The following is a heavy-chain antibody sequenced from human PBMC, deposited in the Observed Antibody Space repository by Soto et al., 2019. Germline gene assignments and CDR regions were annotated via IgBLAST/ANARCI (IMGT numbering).Heavy chain of an antibody. V-gene: IGHV1-24*01. D-gene: IGHD3-3*01. J-gene: IGHJ3*02. CDR1: GYTVTSYG. Sequence: ASVKVSCKASGYTVTSYGISWVRQAPGKGLEWMGGFDPEDGETIYAQKFQGRVTMTEDTSTDTAYMELSSLRSEDTAVYYCATSVEWSDAFDIWGQGTMVTVSS. CDR3: ATSVEWSDAFDI. CDR2: FDPEDGET.